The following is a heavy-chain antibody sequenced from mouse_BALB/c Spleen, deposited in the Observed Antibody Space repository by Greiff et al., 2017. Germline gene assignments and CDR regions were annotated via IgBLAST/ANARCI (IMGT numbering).Heavy chain of an antibody. V-gene: IGHV3-8*02. D-gene: IGHD2-1*01. J-gene: IGHJ2*01. Sequence: EVQLVESGPSLVKPSQTLSLTCSVTGDSITSGYWNWIRKFPGNKLEYMGYISYSGSTYYNPSLKSRISITRDTSKNQYYLQLNSVTTEDTATYYCARFYGNYPYFDYWGQGTTLTVSS. CDR2: ISYSGST. CDR1: GDSITSGY. CDR3: ARFYGNYPYFDY.